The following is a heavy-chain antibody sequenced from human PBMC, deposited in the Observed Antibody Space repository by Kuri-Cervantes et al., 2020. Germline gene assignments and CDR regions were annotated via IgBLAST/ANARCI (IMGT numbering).Heavy chain of an antibody. CDR3: AKGSTYYYGSGSQFDY. D-gene: IGHD3-10*01. J-gene: IGHJ4*02. Sequence: SLKISCAASGFTFDDYAMHWVRQAPGKGLEWVSGISWNSGSIGYADSVKGRFTISRDNAKNSLYLQMNSLRAEDTALYYCAKGSTYYYGSGSQFDYWGQGTLVTVSS. CDR1: GFTFDDYA. V-gene: IGHV3-9*01. CDR2: ISWNSGSI.